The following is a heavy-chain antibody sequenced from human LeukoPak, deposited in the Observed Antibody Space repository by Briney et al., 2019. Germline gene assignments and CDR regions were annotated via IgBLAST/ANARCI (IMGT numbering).Heavy chain of an antibody. Sequence: PGGSLRLSCAASGFTFSSYGMHWVRQAPGKGLEWVAFIRYDGSNKYYADSVKGRFTISRDNSKNTLYLQMNSLRAEDTAVYYCAKEAGGRPAANRRGDGYWGQGTLVTISS. CDR3: AKEAGGRPAANRRGDGY. CDR1: GFTFSSYG. J-gene: IGHJ4*02. D-gene: IGHD2-2*01. V-gene: IGHV3-30*02. CDR2: IRYDGSNK.